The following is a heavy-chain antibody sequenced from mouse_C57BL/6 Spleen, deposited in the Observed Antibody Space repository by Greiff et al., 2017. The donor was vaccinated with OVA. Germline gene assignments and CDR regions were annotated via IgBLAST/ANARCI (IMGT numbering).Heavy chain of an antibody. CDR2: INPSTGGT. CDR1: GYSFTGYY. V-gene: IGHV1-42*01. Sequence: DVQLQESGPELVKPGASVKISCKASGYSFTGYYMNWVKQSPEKSLEWIGEINPSTGGTTYNQKFKAKATLTVDKSSSTAYMQLKSLTSEDSAVYYCARVHYGSSYDYAMDYWGQGTSVTVSS. D-gene: IGHD1-1*01. CDR3: ARVHYGSSYDYAMDY. J-gene: IGHJ4*01.